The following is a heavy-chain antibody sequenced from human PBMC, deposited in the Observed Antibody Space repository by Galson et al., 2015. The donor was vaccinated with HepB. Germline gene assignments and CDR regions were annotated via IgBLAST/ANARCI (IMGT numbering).Heavy chain of an antibody. J-gene: IGHJ6*02. Sequence: SLRLSCAASGFSFTGHSMNWVRQAPGKGLEWVSYISSGGTTYYADSVKGRFTISRDNAKKTMYLHMSSLRAEDTAVYYCARNPASYDYYNMDVWGQGTTVTVSS. CDR3: ARNPASYDYYNMDV. V-gene: IGHV3-48*01. CDR1: GFSFTGHS. D-gene: IGHD6-25*01. CDR2: ISSGGTT.